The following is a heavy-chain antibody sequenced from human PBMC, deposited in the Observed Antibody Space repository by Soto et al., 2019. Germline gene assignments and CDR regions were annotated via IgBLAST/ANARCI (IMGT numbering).Heavy chain of an antibody. CDR1: GFTFSSYA. J-gene: IGHJ4*02. Sequence: LSCAASGFTFSSYAMTWVRQAPGKGLEWVPAISGSGGSTYYADSVKGRLTISRDNSKTPLYLQMNSLRAEDTAVYYCAKDRTRMFRGVMMGGFDYWGQGTLVTVSS. V-gene: IGHV3-23*01. CDR3: AKDRTRMFRGVMMGGFDY. CDR2: ISGSGGST. D-gene: IGHD3-10*01.